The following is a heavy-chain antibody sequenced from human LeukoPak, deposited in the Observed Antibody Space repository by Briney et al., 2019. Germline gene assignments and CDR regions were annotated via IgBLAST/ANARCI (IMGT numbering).Heavy chain of an antibody. CDR2: IGGSGGST. CDR1: GFTFSSYA. CDR3: AKSGEYGDHFDY. D-gene: IGHD4-17*01. V-gene: IGHV3-23*01. Sequence: GGSLRLSCAASGFTFSSYAMSWVRQAPGKGLEWVSAIGGSGGSTYYADSVKGRFTISRDNSKNTLYLQMNSLRAEDTAVYYCAKSGEYGDHFDYWGQGALVTVSS. J-gene: IGHJ4*02.